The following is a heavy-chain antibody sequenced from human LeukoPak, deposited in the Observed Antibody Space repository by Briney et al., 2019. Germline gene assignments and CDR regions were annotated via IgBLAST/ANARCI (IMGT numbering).Heavy chain of an antibody. V-gene: IGHV3-21*01. Sequence: GGSLRLSCAASGFTLSAYNMNWVRRTPGKGLEWVSSIATSSSYMFYADSVRGRFTISRDNAENSLYLQMNSLRDEDTAVYYCARDPYSGGYGAYYYYYMDVWGKGTTVTVSS. CDR1: GFTLSAYN. D-gene: IGHD6-19*01. CDR2: IATSSSYM. J-gene: IGHJ6*03. CDR3: ARDPYSGGYGAYYYYYMDV.